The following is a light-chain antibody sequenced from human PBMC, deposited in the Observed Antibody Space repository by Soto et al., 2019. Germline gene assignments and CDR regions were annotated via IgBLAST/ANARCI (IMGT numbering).Light chain of an antibody. J-gene: IGKJ4*01. CDR2: SAT. CDR3: QQSHSTPLN. V-gene: IGKV1-39*01. Sequence: DIQMTQSPSYLLASVGDRVTLTCRASQSISTFLNWYQQTTGKAPKLLIYSATSLETGVSSRFSAFASATYFTLTINNVQPEDAATYVCQQSHSTPLNFGGGTKLQIK. CDR1: QSISTF.